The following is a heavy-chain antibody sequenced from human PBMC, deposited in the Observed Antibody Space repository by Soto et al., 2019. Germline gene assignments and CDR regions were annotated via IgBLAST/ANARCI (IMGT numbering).Heavy chain of an antibody. Sequence: QVQLVQSGAEVKKPGSSVKVSCKASGGTFSSYTISWVRQAPGQGLEWMGRIIPILGIANYAQKFQGRVTITADKSTSTASMELSSLRSEDTAVYYCASQYPYCSSTSCPLINPNYYYYGMDVLGQGTTVTVSS. CDR3: ASQYPYCSSTSCPLINPNYYYYGMDV. CDR2: IIPILGIA. CDR1: GGTFSSYT. V-gene: IGHV1-69*02. D-gene: IGHD2-2*01. J-gene: IGHJ6*02.